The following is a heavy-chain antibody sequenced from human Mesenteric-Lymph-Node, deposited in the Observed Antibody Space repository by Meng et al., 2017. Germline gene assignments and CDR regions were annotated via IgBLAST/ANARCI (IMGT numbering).Heavy chain of an antibody. D-gene: IGHD5-24*01. CDR1: GYSFTSYY. J-gene: IGHJ4*02. CDR3: ARGGATYYFDY. Sequence: ASVKVSCKASGYSFTSYYLHWVRQAPGQGFEWMGIINPGDGSTDYAQKFQGRVTVTRDTSTATVYMELRSLRSEDTAVYYCARGGATYYFDYWGQGTLVTVSS. V-gene: IGHV1-46*01. CDR2: INPGDGST.